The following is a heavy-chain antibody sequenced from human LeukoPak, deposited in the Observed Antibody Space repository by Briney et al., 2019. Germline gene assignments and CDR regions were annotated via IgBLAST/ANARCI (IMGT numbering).Heavy chain of an antibody. D-gene: IGHD3-22*01. CDR1: XXTFSTXD. V-gene: IGHV1-8*01. Sequence: VKVSCKAAXXTFSTXDXTWVRQAAGQGLEWRGGMNPNNGNTGYAQRFKGRVTLTRDTSISTAYMELSSLRSEDTAVYFCARGFLDYDSSDYAFSYYWGQGTLVTVSS. CDR2: MNPNNGNT. J-gene: IGHJ4*02. CDR3: ARGFLDYDSSDYAFSYY.